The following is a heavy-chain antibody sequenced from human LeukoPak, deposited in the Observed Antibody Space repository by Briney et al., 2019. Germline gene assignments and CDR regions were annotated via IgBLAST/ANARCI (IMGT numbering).Heavy chain of an antibody. CDR1: GGSISSYY. Sequence: SETLSLTCTVSGGSISSYYWSWIRQPPGKGLEWIGCIYYSGSTNYNPSLKSRVTISVDTSKNQFSLKLSSVTAADTAVYYCARGYCSGGSCYSYYYGMDVWGKGTTVTVSS. CDR2: IYYSGST. J-gene: IGHJ6*04. D-gene: IGHD2-15*01. CDR3: ARGYCSGGSCYSYYYGMDV. V-gene: IGHV4-59*01.